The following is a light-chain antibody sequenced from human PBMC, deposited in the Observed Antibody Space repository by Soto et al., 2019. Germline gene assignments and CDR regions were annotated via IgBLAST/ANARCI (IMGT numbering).Light chain of an antibody. J-gene: IGKJ4*01. CDR1: QDISNY. V-gene: IGKV1-33*01. CDR2: DAS. CDR3: QQYDNLPPLT. Sequence: DIQMTQSPSSLSASVGDRVTITCQASQDISNYLNWYQQKPGKAPKLLIYDASKLETGGPSRFSGSGTGTDFTFDIAGQQSEDIATYYCQQYDNLPPLTFGGGTKVEIK.